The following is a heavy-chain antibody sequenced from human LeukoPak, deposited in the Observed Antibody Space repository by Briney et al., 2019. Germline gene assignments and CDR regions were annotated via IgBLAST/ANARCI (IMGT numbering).Heavy chain of an antibody. D-gene: IGHD4-11*01. J-gene: IGHJ3*01. Sequence: ASVKVSCKTSDYTFIAYNINWVRQAPGQGLEWMGWISPYNGNTKYAQNFQGRVTMTTDTSTNTAYMELRSLRSDDTAVYYCARERNDYGNYVEAFDVWGQGTMVAVSS. CDR2: ISPYNGNT. CDR1: DYTFIAYN. V-gene: IGHV1-18*01. CDR3: ARERNDYGNYVEAFDV.